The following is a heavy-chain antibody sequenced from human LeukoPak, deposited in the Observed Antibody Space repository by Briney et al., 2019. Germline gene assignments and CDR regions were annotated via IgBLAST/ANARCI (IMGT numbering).Heavy chain of an antibody. D-gene: IGHD1-26*01. CDR2: ITPYNGDT. CDR1: GYTFITYG. Sequence: ASVKVSCKASGYTFITYGITWVRQAPGQGLEWMGWITPYNGDTNYAQNLQDRVTMTTDTSTSTAYMELRSLRSDDTAVYFRARVAGVSYNYFDSWGQGTLVTVSS. J-gene: IGHJ4*02. CDR3: ARVAGVSYNYFDS. V-gene: IGHV1-18*01.